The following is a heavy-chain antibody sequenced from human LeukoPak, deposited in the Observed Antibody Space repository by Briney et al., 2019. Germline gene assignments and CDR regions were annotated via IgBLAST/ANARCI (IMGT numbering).Heavy chain of an antibody. CDR1: GFTFTTYG. V-gene: IGHV3-30*18. J-gene: IGHJ4*02. Sequence: GGSLRLSCAASGFTFTTYGLHWVRQAPGKGLEWVAAIASNGGSEYYADSVKGRFTISRDNSKNTLFLQMNSQRPDDTAVYYCAKRGHYSINWYHYFDYWGQGTLVTVSS. CDR2: IASNGGSE. CDR3: AKRGHYSINWYHYFDY. D-gene: IGHD6-13*01.